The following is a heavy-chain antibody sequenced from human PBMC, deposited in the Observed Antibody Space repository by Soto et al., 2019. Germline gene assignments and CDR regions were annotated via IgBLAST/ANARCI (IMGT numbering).Heavy chain of an antibody. CDR1: GFTFSDYY. CDR2: ISSSGITI. Sequence: QVQLVESGGGLVKPGGSLRLSCAASGFTFSDYYMSWIRQAPVKGLEWVAYISSSGITIYYADSVKGRFTISRDNAKNSLYLQRNSLRAEDTAVYYCARDQGIAEAVTGGDFDYWGQGTLVTVS. D-gene: IGHD6-19*01. CDR3: ARDQGIAEAVTGGDFDY. J-gene: IGHJ4*02. V-gene: IGHV3-11*01.